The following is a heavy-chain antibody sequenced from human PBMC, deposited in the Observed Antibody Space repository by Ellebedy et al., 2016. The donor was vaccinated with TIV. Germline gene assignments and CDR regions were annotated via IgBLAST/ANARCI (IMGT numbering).Heavy chain of an antibody. V-gene: IGHV4-39*07. Sequence: SETLSLTXSVSGASLSSTSYTWGWIRQPPGKGLEWIASISERGTTYYNPSLESRVTVSVETSKNQFSLKLSSVTAADTAIYYCAREGRELTPGVHNWGQGTLVTVSS. D-gene: IGHD1-26*01. CDR2: ISERGTT. J-gene: IGHJ4*02. CDR3: AREGRELTPGVHN. CDR1: GASLSSTSYT.